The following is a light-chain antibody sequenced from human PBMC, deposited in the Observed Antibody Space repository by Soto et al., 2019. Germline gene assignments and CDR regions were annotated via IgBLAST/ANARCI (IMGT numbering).Light chain of an antibody. J-gene: IGKJ1*01. CDR2: AAS. V-gene: IGKV3-20*01. CDR1: QSVTSNY. CDR3: QHYGSPSWT. Sequence: IVLTQSPAPLSLSPGERATLSCRASQSVTSNYLAWYQQKPGQAPRILIFAASSRATGIPDKFSGSGSGTDFTLTISRLEPDDFAVYYCQHYGSPSWTFGQGTKVDIK.